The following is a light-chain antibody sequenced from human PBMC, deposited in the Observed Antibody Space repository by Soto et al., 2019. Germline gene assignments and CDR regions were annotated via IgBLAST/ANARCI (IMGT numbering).Light chain of an antibody. CDR1: STDVGGYNY. CDR2: EVS. Sequence: QSALTQPASVSGSPGQSITISCTGTSTDVGGYNYVSWYQQHPGKAPKLMIYEVSNRPSGVSNRFSGSKSGNTASLAISGLQSEDEADYYCATWDDRLNGYVFGSGTKLTVL. CDR3: ATWDDRLNGYV. J-gene: IGLJ1*01. V-gene: IGLV2-14*01.